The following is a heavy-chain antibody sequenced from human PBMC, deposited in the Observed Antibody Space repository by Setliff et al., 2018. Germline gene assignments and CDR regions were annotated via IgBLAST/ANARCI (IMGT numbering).Heavy chain of an antibody. J-gene: IGHJ4*02. CDR3: VRESRSTWYRRDF. CDR2: TYYNGTA. D-gene: IGHD6-13*01. CDR1: GGSISGSHYS. V-gene: IGHV4-39*02. Sequence: PSETLSLTCSVSGGSISGSHYSLVWMRQPPGKRLEWIGSTYYNGTAYYNPSLQSRVAISVDTSKTYFSLDVNSVTAADTAVYYCVRESRSTWYRRDFWGQGTLVTVS.